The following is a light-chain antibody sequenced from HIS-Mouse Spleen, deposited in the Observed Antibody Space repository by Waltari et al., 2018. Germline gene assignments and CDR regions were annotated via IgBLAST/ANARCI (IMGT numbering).Light chain of an antibody. CDR1: ALPKKY. J-gene: IGLJ2*01. CDR3: YSTDSSGNHRV. Sequence: SYELTQPPSVSVSPGQTARITCSGDALPKKYAYWYQQKSGQAPVLVLYEDSKRPSGIPERFSGSSSGTMATLTISGAQVEDEADYSCYSTDSSGNHRVFGGGTKLTVL. V-gene: IGLV3-10*01. CDR2: EDS.